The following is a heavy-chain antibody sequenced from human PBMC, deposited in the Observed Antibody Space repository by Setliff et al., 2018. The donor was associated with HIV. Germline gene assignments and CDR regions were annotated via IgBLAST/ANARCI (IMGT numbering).Heavy chain of an antibody. Sequence: ASVRLSCAASGFSFSSYWMSWVRQAPGKGLEWVANIKQDGSEKYYVDSVRGRFTISRDNAKNSLYLQMNSLRAEDTAVYYCARDATRGGDMDVWAKGTTVTVSS. CDR3: ARDATRGGDMDV. CDR2: IKQDGSEK. D-gene: IGHD2-15*01. V-gene: IGHV3-7*01. CDR1: GFSFSSYW. J-gene: IGHJ6*03.